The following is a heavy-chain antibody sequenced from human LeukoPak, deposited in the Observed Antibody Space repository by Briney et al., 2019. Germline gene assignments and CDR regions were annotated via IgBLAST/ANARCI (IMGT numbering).Heavy chain of an antibody. CDR3: ARDPIAAAGTFFDY. V-gene: IGHV3-74*01. CDR2: INSDGGST. CDR1: GFTFSSYW. J-gene: IGHJ4*02. D-gene: IGHD6-13*01. Sequence: GGSLRLSCAASGFTFSSYWMHWVRQAPGKGLVWVSRINSDGGSTSYADSVKGRFTISRDNAKNTLYLQMNSLRAEDTAVYYCARDPIAAAGTFFDYWGQGTLVTVSS.